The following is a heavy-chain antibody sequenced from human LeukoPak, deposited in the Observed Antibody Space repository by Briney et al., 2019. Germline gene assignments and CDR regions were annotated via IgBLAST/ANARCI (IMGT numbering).Heavy chain of an antibody. V-gene: IGHV3-30*09. J-gene: IGHJ5*02. Sequence: GGSLRLSCAASGFTFSSYAMHWVRQAPGKGLEWVAVISYDGSNKYYADSVKGRFAVSRDNAKNSLFLRMNSLRVEDTAVYYCARGVPQQCWFDPWGQGTLVTVSS. CDR1: GFTFSSYA. CDR2: ISYDGSNK. CDR3: ARGVPQQCWFDP. D-gene: IGHD6-13*01.